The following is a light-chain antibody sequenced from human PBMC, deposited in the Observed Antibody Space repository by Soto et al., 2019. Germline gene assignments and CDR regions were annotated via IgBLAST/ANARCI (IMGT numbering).Light chain of an antibody. CDR2: EVS. CDR3: SSYAGSNNFGV. Sequence: QSALTQPPSASGSPGQSVTISCTGTSSDVGGYNYVSWYQQHPGKGPKFMIYEVSKRPSGVPDRFFGSKSGNTASLSVSGLQAEDEADYYCSSYAGSNNFGVFGGGTKLTVL. J-gene: IGLJ3*02. CDR1: SSDVGGYNY. V-gene: IGLV2-8*01.